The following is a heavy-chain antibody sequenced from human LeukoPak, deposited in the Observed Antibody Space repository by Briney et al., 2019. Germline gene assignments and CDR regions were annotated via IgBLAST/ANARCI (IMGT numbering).Heavy chain of an antibody. D-gene: IGHD1-1*01. CDR3: LRGELTPGVGY. Sequence: QPGGSLRLSCVASGFTFDDYWMHWVRQIPGKGQVWISDINTDGSRTRYANSVRGRFTISRDNAKNTVYLQMNSLRADDTGIFYCLRGELTPGVGYWGQGTLVTVSS. CDR2: INTDGSRT. CDR1: GFTFDDYW. V-gene: IGHV3-74*01. J-gene: IGHJ4*02.